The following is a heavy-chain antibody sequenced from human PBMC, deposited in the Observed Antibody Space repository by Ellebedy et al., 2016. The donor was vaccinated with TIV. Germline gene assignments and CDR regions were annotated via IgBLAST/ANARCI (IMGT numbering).Heavy chain of an antibody. CDR2: IYSGGDT. J-gene: IGHJ2*01. Sequence: PGGSLRLSCAASGFTVSSNYMSWVRQAPGKGLEWVSVIYSGGDTYYADSVKGRFTISRDNSNNTLYLQMNSLRAEDTAVYYCASKRFGYSSTWYRGRYFDLWGRGTLVTVSS. CDR3: ASKRFGYSSTWYRGRYFDL. CDR1: GFTVSSNY. V-gene: IGHV3-53*01. D-gene: IGHD6-13*01.